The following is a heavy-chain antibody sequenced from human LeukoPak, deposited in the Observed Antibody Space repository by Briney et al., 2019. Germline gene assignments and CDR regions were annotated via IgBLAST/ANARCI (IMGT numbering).Heavy chain of an antibody. V-gene: IGHV3-11*01. J-gene: IGHJ6*02. CDR1: GFTFSDYY. CDR3: AATVRRGLLRFLEWDYYYGMDV. D-gene: IGHD3-3*01. Sequence: GGSLRLSCAASGFTFSDYYMSWIRQAPGKGLEWVSYISSSGSTIYYADSVKGRFTISRDNAKNSLYLQMNSLRAEDTAVYYRAATVRRGLLRFLEWDYYYGMDVWGQGITVTVSS. CDR2: ISSSGSTI.